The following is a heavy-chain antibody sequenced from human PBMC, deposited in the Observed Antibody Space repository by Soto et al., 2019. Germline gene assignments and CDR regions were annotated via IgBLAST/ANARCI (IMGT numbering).Heavy chain of an antibody. Sequence: ASVKVFSRASGYTFTSYCISWVRPAPGQGLEWMGWISAYNGNTDYAQKLQGRVTMTTDTSTSTACMELGSLRSDDTAVYYCARDPFDSSGYEAFDICG. V-gene: IGHV1-18*04. J-gene: IGHJ3*02. CDR3: ARDPFDSSGYEAFDI. D-gene: IGHD3-22*01. CDR2: ISAYNGNT. CDR1: GYTFTSYC.